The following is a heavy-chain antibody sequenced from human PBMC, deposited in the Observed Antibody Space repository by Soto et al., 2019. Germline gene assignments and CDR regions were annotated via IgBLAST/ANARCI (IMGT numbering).Heavy chain of an antibody. V-gene: IGHV4-59*08. D-gene: IGHD6-19*01. CDR2: ISYSGST. CDR3: ARLSGSGWYTAAY. CDR1: GDSLSNYY. Sequence: QVQLQESGPGLVKPSETLSLTCTVSGDSLSNYYWSWIRQPPGKGLEWIGYISYSGSTNYNPSLKSRVTMSIDTSNSQFSLKLTSVTAADAAVYYWARLSGSGWYTAAYWGQGTLVTVSS. J-gene: IGHJ4*02.